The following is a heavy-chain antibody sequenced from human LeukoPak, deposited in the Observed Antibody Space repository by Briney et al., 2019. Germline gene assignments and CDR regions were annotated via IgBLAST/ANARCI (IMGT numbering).Heavy chain of an antibody. D-gene: IGHD1-26*01. CDR1: GYSISSGYY. J-gene: IGHJ4*02. CDR3: ARRWGVTTRPLDY. Sequence: SSETLSLTCAVSGYSISSGYYWGWIRQPPGKGLEWIGSIYHSGSTYYNPSLKIRVTISVDTSKNQFSLKLSSVTAADTAVYYCARRWGVTTRPLDYWGQGTLVTVSS. CDR2: IYHSGST. V-gene: IGHV4-38-2*01.